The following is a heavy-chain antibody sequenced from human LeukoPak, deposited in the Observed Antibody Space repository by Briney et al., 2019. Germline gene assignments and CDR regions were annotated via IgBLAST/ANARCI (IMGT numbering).Heavy chain of an antibody. CDR3: ARQNPAAEGQGLDH. J-gene: IGHJ4*02. D-gene: IGHD6-13*01. Sequence: SETLSLTCTVSGCSITGYHWSWIRQPPGKGLDWIGYIYHTGSTNYNPSLKSRVTISVDTSKNQFSLKLTSVTAAVTAVYYCARQNPAAEGQGLDHWGQGALVTVSS. V-gene: IGHV4-59*08. CDR2: IYHTGST. CDR1: GCSITGYH.